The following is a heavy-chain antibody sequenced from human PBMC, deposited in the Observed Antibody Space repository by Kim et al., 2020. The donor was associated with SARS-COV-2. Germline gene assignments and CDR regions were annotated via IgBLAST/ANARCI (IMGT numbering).Heavy chain of an antibody. CDR2: IYYSGST. V-gene: IGHV4-31*03. D-gene: IGHD2-15*01. CDR1: GGSISSGGYY. J-gene: IGHJ5*02. Sequence: TLSLTCTVSGGSISSGGYYWSWIRQHPGKGLEWIGYIYYSGSTYYNPSLKSRVTISVDTSKNQFSLKLSSVTAADTAVYYCARGVVVVESGPLGPPLTFDWFDPWGQGTLVTVSS. CDR3: ARGVVVVESGPLGPPLTFDWFDP.